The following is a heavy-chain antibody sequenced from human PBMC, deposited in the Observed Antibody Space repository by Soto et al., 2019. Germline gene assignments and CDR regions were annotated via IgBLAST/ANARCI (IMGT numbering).Heavy chain of an antibody. CDR3: ARDFKARFSSSTYYGMDV. D-gene: IGHD2-2*01. Sequence: XESLGLSCAASGFIFTSYAMHGVRQAPGTGLEWVAVISYDGSHKLYADSVKGRFTISRDNSNNMVYLEVDSLRSEDTAVYFCARDFKARFSSSTYYGMDVWGQGTTVTVSS. J-gene: IGHJ6*02. CDR2: ISYDGSHK. V-gene: IGHV3-30-3*01. CDR1: GFIFTSYA.